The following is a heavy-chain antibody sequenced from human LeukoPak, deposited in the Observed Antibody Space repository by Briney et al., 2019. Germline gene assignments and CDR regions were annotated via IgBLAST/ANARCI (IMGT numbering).Heavy chain of an antibody. CDR2: IYTGGGR. Sequence: GGSLRLSCAASGFTFSNYSMNWVRQAPGKELEWVSVIYTGGGRYYADSVRGRFTISRDTSKNMVFRQMNSLRVEDTAVYYCARGIDYWGRGTLVTVSS. V-gene: IGHV3-53*01. J-gene: IGHJ4*02. CDR3: ARGIDY. CDR1: GFTFSNYS.